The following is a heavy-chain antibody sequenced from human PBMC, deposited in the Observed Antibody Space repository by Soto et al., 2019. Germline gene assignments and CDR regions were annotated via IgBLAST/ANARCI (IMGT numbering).Heavy chain of an antibody. Sequence: QVQLVQSGAEVKSAGSSVKVSCKASGDTFNFYSINWVRQAPGLGLEWVGRVNPILSMSNYAQRFQGRVTMTADKSTGTAYMELRSLRSEDTAIYCCASNYGSGSRAFDSGGQGALVTVSS. V-gene: IGHV1-69*02. CDR3: ASNYGSGSRAFDS. J-gene: IGHJ4*02. D-gene: IGHD3-10*01. CDR2: VNPILSMS. CDR1: GDTFNFYS.